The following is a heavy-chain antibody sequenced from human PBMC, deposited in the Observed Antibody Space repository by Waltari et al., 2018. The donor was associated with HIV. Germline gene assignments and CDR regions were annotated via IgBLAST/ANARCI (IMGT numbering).Heavy chain of an antibody. Sequence: EVQLVESGGGLVQPGGSLRLSCAASGFTFSTYWMSWVRQAPGKGVGGVANIKQDGSEKYYVDSVKGRFTISRDNTKNSLYLQMNSLRAEDTAVYYCARDHTWLHSDSWGQGTLVTVSS. D-gene: IGHD5-12*01. J-gene: IGHJ4*02. V-gene: IGHV3-7*01. CDR1: GFTFSTYW. CDR3: ARDHTWLHSDS. CDR2: IKQDGSEK.